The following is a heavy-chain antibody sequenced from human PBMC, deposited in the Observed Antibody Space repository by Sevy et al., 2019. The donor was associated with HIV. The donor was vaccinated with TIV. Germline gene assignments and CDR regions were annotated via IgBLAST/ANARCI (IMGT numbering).Heavy chain of an antibody. CDR3: ARLEYVSTSGAFDI. V-gene: IGHV3-21*01. CDR1: VFTFSSHS. Sequence: GGSLRLSCAASVFTFSSHSRNWVRQAPGKGLEWVSSISSSSSYIYYADSVKGRFTISRDNAKNSLYLQMNSLRAEDTAVYYCARLEYVSTSGAFDIWGQGTMVTVSS. J-gene: IGHJ3*02. CDR2: ISSSSSYI. D-gene: IGHD6-6*01.